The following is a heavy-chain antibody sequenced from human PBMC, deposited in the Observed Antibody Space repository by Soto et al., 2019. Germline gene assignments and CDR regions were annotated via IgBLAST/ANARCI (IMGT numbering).Heavy chain of an antibody. CDR3: ARLRGRGGSGSYYLDY. D-gene: IGHD3-10*01. CDR2: IYYSGST. V-gene: IGHV4-31*03. CDR1: GGSISSGGYY. Sequence: QVQLQESGPGLVKPSQTLSLTCTVSGGSISSGGYYWSWIRQHPGKGLEWIGYIYYSGSTYYNPSLKSRVTMSVDTSKIQFSLKLSSVTAADTAVYYCARLRGRGGSGSYYLDYWGQGTLVTVSS. J-gene: IGHJ4*02.